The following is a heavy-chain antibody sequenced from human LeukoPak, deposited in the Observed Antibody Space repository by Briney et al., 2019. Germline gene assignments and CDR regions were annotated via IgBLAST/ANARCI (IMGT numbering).Heavy chain of an antibody. J-gene: IGHJ3*02. Sequence: SETLSLTCTVSGGSISSSSYYWSWIRQPPGKGLEWIGYVYYSGSTNYNPSLKSRVTISVDTSKNQFSLKLSSVTAADTAVYYCARHIKVGADAFDIWGQGTMVTVSS. V-gene: IGHV4-61*05. CDR1: GGSISSSSYY. CDR2: VYYSGST. D-gene: IGHD1-26*01. CDR3: ARHIKVGADAFDI.